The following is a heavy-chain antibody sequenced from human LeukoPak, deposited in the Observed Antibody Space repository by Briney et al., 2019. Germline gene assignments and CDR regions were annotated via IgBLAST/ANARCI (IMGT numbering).Heavy chain of an antibody. CDR1: GYTFTSYY. J-gene: IGHJ6*03. CDR3: ARSPSITMVRGVLYYYYYMDV. CDR2: IIPIFGTA. V-gene: IGHV1-69*13. Sequence: SVKVSCKASGYTFTSYYMHWVRQAPGQGLEWMGGIIPIFGTANYAQKFQGRVTINADESTSTAYMELSSLRSEDTAVYYCARSPSITMVRGVLYYYYYMDVWGKGTTVTISS. D-gene: IGHD3-10*01.